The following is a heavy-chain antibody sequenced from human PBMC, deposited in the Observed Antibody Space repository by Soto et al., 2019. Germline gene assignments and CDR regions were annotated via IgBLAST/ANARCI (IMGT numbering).Heavy chain of an antibody. D-gene: IGHD4-4*01. V-gene: IGHV3-21*01. CDR2: ISSSSSYI. CDR3: ARDAVYSNYGSWFDP. J-gene: IGHJ5*02. Sequence: PGGSLRLSCAASGFTFSSYSMNWVRQAPGKGLEWVSSISSSSSYIYYADSVKGRFTISRDNAKNSLYLQMNSLRAEDTAVYYCARDAVYSNYGSWFDPWGQGTLVTVSS. CDR1: GFTFSSYS.